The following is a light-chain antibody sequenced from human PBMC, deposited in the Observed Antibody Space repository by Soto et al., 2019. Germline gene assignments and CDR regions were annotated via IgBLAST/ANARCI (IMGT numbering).Light chain of an antibody. Sequence: QSVLTQPASASGSPGQSITISCTGTSSDVGGYNYVSWYQQHPGKAPKLMIYEVSHRPSGVSNRFSGSKSGNTASLTISGLQAEDEADYYCSSYTSSSTLVVFGTGTKVTVL. CDR1: SSDVGGYNY. V-gene: IGLV2-14*01. J-gene: IGLJ1*01. CDR3: SSYTSSSTLVV. CDR2: EVS.